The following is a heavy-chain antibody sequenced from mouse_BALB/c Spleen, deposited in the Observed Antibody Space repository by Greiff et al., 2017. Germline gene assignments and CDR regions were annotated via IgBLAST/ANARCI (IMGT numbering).Heavy chain of an antibody. CDR2: ISSGGST. J-gene: IGHJ3*01. CDR3: ARHGDYGNSWFAY. D-gene: IGHD2-1*01. Sequence: EVKVEESGGGLVKPGGSLKLSCAASGFTFSSYAMSWVRQTPEKRLEWVASISSGGSTYYPDSVKGRFTISRDNARNILYLQMSSLKSEDTAMYYCARHGDYGNSWFAYWGQGTLVTVSA. V-gene: IGHV5-6-5*01. CDR1: GFTFSSYA.